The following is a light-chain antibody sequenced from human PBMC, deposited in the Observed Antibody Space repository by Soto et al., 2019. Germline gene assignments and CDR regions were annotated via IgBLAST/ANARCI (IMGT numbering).Light chain of an antibody. V-gene: IGLV2-23*01. Sequence: QSALTQPASVSGSPGQSITISCTRTSSNVESYNLVSWYQHPPGKAPKLIIYEGSERPSGVSNRFSGAQSGHSASLTISGLQAEDEADYYCSSYAGAVVFGGGTKVAVL. CDR2: EGS. J-gene: IGLJ2*01. CDR1: SSNVESYNL. CDR3: SSYAGAVV.